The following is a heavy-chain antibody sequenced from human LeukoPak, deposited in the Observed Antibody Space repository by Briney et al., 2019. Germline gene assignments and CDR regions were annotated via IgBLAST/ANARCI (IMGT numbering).Heavy chain of an antibody. CDR3: ARGVDTAMVTYYY. CDR2: ISSSGSTI. D-gene: IGHD5-18*01. J-gene: IGHJ4*02. CDR1: GFTFSSYE. Sequence: GGSLRLSCAASGFTFSSYEMNWVRQAPGKGLEWVSYISSSGSTIYYADSVKGRFTISRDNAKNSPYLQMNSLRAEDTAVYYCARGVDTAMVTYYYWGQGTLVTVSS. V-gene: IGHV3-48*03.